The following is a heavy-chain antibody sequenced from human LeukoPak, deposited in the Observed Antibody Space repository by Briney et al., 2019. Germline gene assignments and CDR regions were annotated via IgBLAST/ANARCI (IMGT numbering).Heavy chain of an antibody. CDR1: GFIFSDHY. J-gene: IGHJ4*02. V-gene: IGHV3-72*01. D-gene: IGHD3-10*01. Sequence: PGGSLRLSCAASGFIFSDHYMDWVRQAPGKGLEWVGRSKNKANSYTTEYAASVKGRFTISRDDSKNSLYLQMNSLKTEDTAMYYCVRNAYGSGTYLVLDYWGQGTPVTVSS. CDR3: VRNAYGSGTYLVLDY. CDR2: SKNKANSYTT.